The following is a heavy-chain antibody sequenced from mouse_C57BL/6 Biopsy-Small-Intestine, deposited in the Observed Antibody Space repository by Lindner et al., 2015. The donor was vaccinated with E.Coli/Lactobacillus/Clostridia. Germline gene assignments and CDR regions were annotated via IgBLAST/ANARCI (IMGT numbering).Heavy chain of an antibody. Sequence: SVKVSCKASGGTFSSFVISWVRQAPGQGLEWMGGLIPIFGTSNYAQKFQGRVTITADKFTSTAYMELSSLRSEDTAVYYCARGLDGDYVNGMDVWGQRTTVTVSS. CDR3: ARGLDGDYVNGMDV. D-gene: IGHD2-13*01. CDR2: LIPIFGTS. V-gene: IGHV1-81*01. CDR1: GGTFSSFV. J-gene: IGHJ1*01.